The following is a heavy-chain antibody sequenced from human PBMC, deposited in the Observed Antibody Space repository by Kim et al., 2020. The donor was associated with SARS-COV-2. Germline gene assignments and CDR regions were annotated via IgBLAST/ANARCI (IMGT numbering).Heavy chain of an antibody. CDR2: RGST. V-gene: IGHV4-61*06. Sequence: RGSTNSHPSLQGRASISVDASNNQFSLRLTSVTAADTAVYYCARGGSYFEHWGQGALVTVSS. D-gene: IGHD3-16*01. J-gene: IGHJ4*02. CDR3: ARGGSYFEH.